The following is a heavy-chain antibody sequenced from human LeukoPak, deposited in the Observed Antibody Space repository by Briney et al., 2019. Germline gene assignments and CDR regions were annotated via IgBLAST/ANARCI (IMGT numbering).Heavy chain of an antibody. Sequence: PGGSLRLSCAASGFSFNNYEMNWLCQAPGKGLEWVLYISGGGDTIYYADSVKGRFTISRDSAKSSLYLQMNSMRAEDSSIYFYARKIAGTTYFGNWGQGTLVTVSS. CDR3: ARKIAGTTYFGN. V-gene: IGHV3-48*03. CDR1: GFSFNNYE. D-gene: IGHD1-7*01. CDR2: ISGGGDTI. J-gene: IGHJ4*02.